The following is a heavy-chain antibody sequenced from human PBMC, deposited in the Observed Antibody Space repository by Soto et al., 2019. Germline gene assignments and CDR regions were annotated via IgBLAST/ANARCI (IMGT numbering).Heavy chain of an antibody. CDR2: IIPIFGTA. CDR3: ARGWGYDSTDYYYAY. D-gene: IGHD3-22*01. J-gene: IGHJ4*02. CDR1: GGSFNRHT. V-gene: IGHV1-69*01. Sequence: QVQLVQSGAEVRKPGSSVRVSCKASGGSFNRHTISWVRQAPGQGLEWMGGIIPIFGTANHAQKFQGRVTIIADESTSTVYMELSSLRSDDTAIYYWARGWGYDSTDYYYAYWGQGTLVSVSS.